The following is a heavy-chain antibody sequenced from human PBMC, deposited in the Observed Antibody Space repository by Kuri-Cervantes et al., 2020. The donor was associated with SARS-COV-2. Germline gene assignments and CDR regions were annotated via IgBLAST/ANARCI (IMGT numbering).Heavy chain of an antibody. CDR3: ASIPAWPGDGP. J-gene: IGHJ5*02. Sequence: ASVKVSCKASGDTFTGYYMNWVRQAPRQGLEWMGWIIPNSGGSNYAQKFLGRVTMTRGTSISTAYMALSRLRSDDTAVDYCASIPAWPGDGPWGQGTLVTVSS. CDR1: GDTFTGYY. D-gene: IGHD2-21*01. CDR2: IIPNSGGS. V-gene: IGHV1-2*02.